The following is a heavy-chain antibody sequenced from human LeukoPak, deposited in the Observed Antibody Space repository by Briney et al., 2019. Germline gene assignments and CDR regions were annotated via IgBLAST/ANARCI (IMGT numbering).Heavy chain of an antibody. CDR3: ASRNSSGFDY. V-gene: IGHV4-34*01. CDR1: GGSFSGYY. Sequence: PSETLSLTCAVYGGSFSGYYWSWIRQPPGKGLERIGEINHSGSTNYNPSLKSRVTISVDTSKNQFSLKLSSVTAADAAVYYCASRNSSGFDYWGQGTLVTVSS. D-gene: IGHD6-19*01. J-gene: IGHJ4*02. CDR2: INHSGST.